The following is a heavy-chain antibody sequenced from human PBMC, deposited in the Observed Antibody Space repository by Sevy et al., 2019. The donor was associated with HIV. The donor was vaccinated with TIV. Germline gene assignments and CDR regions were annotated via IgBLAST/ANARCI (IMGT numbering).Heavy chain of an antibody. J-gene: IGHJ4*02. V-gene: IGHV3-49*04. CDR3: TRWKAAQSIFDY. Sequence: GGSLRLSCTASRFTFGDYCMSWVRQAPGKGLEWVAFLKSDVYGGTVDHAASVRGRFVIPRDDSKTIAYLQMNDLKTEDTGVYYCTRWKAAQSIFDYWGQGALVTVSS. CDR2: LKSDVYGGTV. CDR1: RFTFGDYC. D-gene: IGHD6-13*01.